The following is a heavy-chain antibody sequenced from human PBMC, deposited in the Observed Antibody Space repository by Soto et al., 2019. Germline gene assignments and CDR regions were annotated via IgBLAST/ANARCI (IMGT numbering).Heavy chain of an antibody. V-gene: IGHV3-15*07. CDR1: GFTFSNAW. CDR2: IKSKTDGGTT. D-gene: IGHD3-10*01. CDR3: TTVIRDGVRGVFWGYYYYGMDV. J-gene: IGHJ6*02. Sequence: GGSLRLSCAASGFTFSNAWMNWVRQAPGKGLEWVGRIKSKTDGGTTDYAAPVKGRFTISRDDSKNTLYLQMNSLKTEDTAVYYCTTVIRDGVRGVFWGYYYYGMDVWGQGTTVTVSS.